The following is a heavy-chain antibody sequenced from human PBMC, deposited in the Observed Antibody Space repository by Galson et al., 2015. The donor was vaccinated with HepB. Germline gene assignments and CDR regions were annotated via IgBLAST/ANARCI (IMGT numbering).Heavy chain of an antibody. D-gene: IGHD2-21*02. V-gene: IGHV4-34*01. CDR2: INHSGST. Sequence: SETLSLTCAVYGGSFSGYYWSWIRQPPGKGLEWIGEINHSGSTNYNPSLKSRVTISVDTSKNQFSLKLSSVTAADTAVYYCARGPMTGIPIDYWGQGTLVTVSS. J-gene: IGHJ4*02. CDR1: GGSFSGYY. CDR3: ARGPMTGIPIDY.